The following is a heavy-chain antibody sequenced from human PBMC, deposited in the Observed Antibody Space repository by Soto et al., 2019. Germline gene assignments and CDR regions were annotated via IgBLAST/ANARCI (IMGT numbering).Heavy chain of an antibody. Sequence: SETLSLTCTVSGGSISSYYWSWIRQPPGKGLEWIGYIYYSGSTNYNPSLKSRVTISVDTSKNQFSLKLSSVTAADTAVYYCARAGTNYGPYYYYGMDVWGQGTTVTVSS. D-gene: IGHD3-10*01. J-gene: IGHJ6*02. CDR3: ARAGTNYGPYYYYGMDV. V-gene: IGHV4-59*01. CDR1: GGSISSYY. CDR2: IYYSGST.